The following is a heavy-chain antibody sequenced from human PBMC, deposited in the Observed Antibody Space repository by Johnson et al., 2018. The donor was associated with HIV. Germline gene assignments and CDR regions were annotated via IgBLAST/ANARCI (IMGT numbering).Heavy chain of an antibody. CDR1: GFSFSSYA. Sequence: VQLVESGGGLIQPWGSLRLSCAASGFSFSSYAMHWVRQAPGKGLEWVAVISYDGSNKYYADSVKGRFTISRDNAKNSLLLQMNSLRAEDTALYYCAKGSIVGATFSDAFDIWCQGAMVTVSS. V-gene: IGHV3-30-3*01. CDR2: ISYDGSNK. D-gene: IGHD1-26*01. J-gene: IGHJ3*02. CDR3: AKGSIVGATFSDAFDI.